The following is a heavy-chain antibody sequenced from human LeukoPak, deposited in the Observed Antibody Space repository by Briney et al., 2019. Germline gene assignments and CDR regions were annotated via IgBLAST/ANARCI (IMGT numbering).Heavy chain of an antibody. CDR2: IGSSGANI. Sequence: GGPLRLSCAASGFTFSSYAMSWVRQAPGKGLEWVSSIGSSGANIYYADSVKGRFTISRDNSKNSLYLQMNSLRAEDTAVYYCTKGILQGATTTNPDYWGQGTLVTVSS. V-gene: IGHV3-23*01. CDR1: GFTFSSYA. CDR3: TKGILQGATTTNPDY. J-gene: IGHJ4*02. D-gene: IGHD5-12*01.